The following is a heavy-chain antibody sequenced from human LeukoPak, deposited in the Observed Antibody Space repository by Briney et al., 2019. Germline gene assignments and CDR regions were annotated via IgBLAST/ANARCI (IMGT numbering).Heavy chain of an antibody. J-gene: IGHJ6*02. CDR2: IFYGGTA. Sequence: SETLSLTCTVSGGSISGGNFYWTWIRQSPEKGLEWIGYIFYGGTAYYNPSLKSRLTLSLDTSKNQFSLKMTSVTFADTAVYFCARGGLSGYYFFMDVWGHGTTVTVSS. V-gene: IGHV4-30-4*01. CDR3: ARGGLSGYYFFMDV. D-gene: IGHD3-10*01. CDR1: GGSISGGNFY.